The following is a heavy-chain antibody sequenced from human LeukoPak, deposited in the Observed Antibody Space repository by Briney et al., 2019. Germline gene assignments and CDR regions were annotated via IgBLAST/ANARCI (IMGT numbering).Heavy chain of an antibody. Sequence: GGSLRLSCAASGFTFSSSAMNWVRQAPGKGLEWVSSINNVASHIYYAHSVKGRFTISRDNAKNSLYLQMNSLSDEDTAVYYCARGLGSSGYADYWGQGTLVTVSS. D-gene: IGHD3-22*01. CDR1: GFTFSSSA. CDR2: INNVASHI. V-gene: IGHV3-21*01. J-gene: IGHJ4*02. CDR3: ARGLGSSGYADY.